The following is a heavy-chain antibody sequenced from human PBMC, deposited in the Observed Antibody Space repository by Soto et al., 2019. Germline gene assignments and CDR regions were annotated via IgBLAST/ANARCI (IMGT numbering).Heavy chain of an antibody. CDR2: IYHSGII. CDR1: GYSISSGYY. Sequence: SETLSLTCTVSGYSISSGYYWGWIRQPPGKGLEWVGSIYHSGIIYYNPSLKSRVTISVDTSKNQFSLELTSVTAADTAVYYCARYYDYFYDSSNLYSRPFYAWGQGALVTVSS. V-gene: IGHV4-38-2*02. CDR3: ARYYDYFYDSSNLYSRPFYA. D-gene: IGHD3-22*01. J-gene: IGHJ5*02.